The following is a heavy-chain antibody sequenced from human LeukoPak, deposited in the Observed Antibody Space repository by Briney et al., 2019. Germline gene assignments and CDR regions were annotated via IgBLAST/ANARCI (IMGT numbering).Heavy chain of an antibody. D-gene: IGHD6-6*01. CDR1: GFTFSSYW. CDR3: ARTEGYSSSRRHFDY. CDR2: IKQDGSEK. J-gene: IGHJ4*02. V-gene: IGHV3-7*03. Sequence: PGGSLRLSCAASGFTFSSYWMSWVRQAPGKGLEWVANIKQDGSEKYYVDSVKGRFTISRDNAKNSLYLQMNSLRAEDTALYYCARTEGYSSSRRHFDYWGQGTLVTVSS.